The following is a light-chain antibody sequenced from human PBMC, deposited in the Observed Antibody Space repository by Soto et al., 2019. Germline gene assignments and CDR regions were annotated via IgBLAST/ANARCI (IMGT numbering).Light chain of an antibody. CDR3: ATWDDSVYGPV. V-gene: IGLV1-44*01. Sequence: QSVLTQPPSASGTPGQRVTISCSGSSSNIGSNTVNWYQQLPGTAPKLLIYSNAQRPSGVPDRFSGSKSGTSASLAITGLQSEDEAAYYCATWDDSVYGPVFGGGTKVTVL. CDR2: SNA. CDR1: SSNIGSNT. J-gene: IGLJ2*01.